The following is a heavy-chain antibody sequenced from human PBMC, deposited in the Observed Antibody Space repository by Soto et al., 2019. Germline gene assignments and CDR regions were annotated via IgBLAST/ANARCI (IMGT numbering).Heavy chain of an antibody. D-gene: IGHD6-25*01. V-gene: IGHV3-33*01. CDR1: GFTFSSYG. CDR3: NAADCYYGMDV. CDR2: IWYDGSNK. J-gene: IGHJ6*02. Sequence: QVQLVESGGGVVQPGRSLRLSCAASGFTFSSYGMRWVRQAPGKGLEWVAVIWYDGSNKYYADSVKGRFTISRDNSKNTLYLQMNSLRAEDTAVYYCNAADCYYGMDVWGQGTTVTVSS.